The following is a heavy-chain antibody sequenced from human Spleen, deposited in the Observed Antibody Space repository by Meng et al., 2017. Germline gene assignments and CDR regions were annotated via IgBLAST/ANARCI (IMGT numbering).Heavy chain of an antibody. Sequence: QVQLVQSGAEVKKPGASVKVSCKASGYTFTGYGVSWFRQATGQGLEWMAWLGAHDGDTSHAPKFQGRVTVSADRPTATAYMELRSLRSDDTAVYYCARGTPGRSYSDYWGQGTLVTVSS. CDR1: GYTFTGYG. CDR2: LGAHDGDT. D-gene: IGHD3-10*01. J-gene: IGHJ4*02. CDR3: ARGTPGRSYSDY. V-gene: IGHV1-18*01.